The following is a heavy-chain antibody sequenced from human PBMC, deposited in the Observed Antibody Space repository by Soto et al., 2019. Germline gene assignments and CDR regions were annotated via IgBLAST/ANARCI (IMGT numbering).Heavy chain of an antibody. V-gene: IGHV3-23*01. CDR3: AKQGHDYGDQKGPPHFDY. J-gene: IGHJ4*02. Sequence: SLRLSCAASGFTFSSYAMHWVRQAPEKGLEWVSAISGSGSNTYYADSVKGRFTISRDNSRNMMYLQMNSLRAEDTALYYCAKQGHDYGDQKGPPHFDYWGQGTLVTVSS. CDR1: GFTFSSYA. CDR2: ISGSGSNT. D-gene: IGHD4-17*01.